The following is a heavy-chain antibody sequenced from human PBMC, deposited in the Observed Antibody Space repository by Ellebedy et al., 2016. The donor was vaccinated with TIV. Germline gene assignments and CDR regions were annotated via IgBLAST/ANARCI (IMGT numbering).Heavy chain of an antibody. CDR3: VMGGGNRWSGYYLDY. Sequence: SLKISCAASGFTFDTHAMLWVRQAPGKVLEWVSSIDWNSDNIAYADSVEGRFTISRDNAKNSLYLQMNSLRTDDTALYYCVMGGGNRWSGYYLDYWGQGTLVTVS. V-gene: IGHV3-9*01. D-gene: IGHD2-15*01. CDR2: IDWNSDNI. CDR1: GFTFDTHA. J-gene: IGHJ4*02.